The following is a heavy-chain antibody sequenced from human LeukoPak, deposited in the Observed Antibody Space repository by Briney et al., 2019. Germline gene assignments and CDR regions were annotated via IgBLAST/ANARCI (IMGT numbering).Heavy chain of an antibody. D-gene: IGHD5-18*01. CDR3: ASLADTAMGGGGYFDY. V-gene: IGHV4-4*07. J-gene: IGHJ4*02. CDR1: GGSISSYY. CDR2: IYTSGST. Sequence: SETLSLTCTVSGGSISSYYWSWIRQPAGKGLEWIGRIYTSGSTNYNPSLKSRVTISVDTSKNQFSLKLSSVTAADTAVYYCASLADTAMGGGGYFDYWGQGTLVTVSS.